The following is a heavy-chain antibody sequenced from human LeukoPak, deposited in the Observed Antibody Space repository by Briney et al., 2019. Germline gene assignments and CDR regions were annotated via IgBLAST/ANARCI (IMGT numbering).Heavy chain of an antibody. CDR3: ARGAGLTGYDWFDP. V-gene: IGHV1-18*01. J-gene: IGHJ5*02. CDR1: GYTFTSYG. CDR2: ISAYNGNT. D-gene: IGHD3-9*01. Sequence: ASVKVSCTASGYTFTSYGITWVRQAPGQGLEWMGWISAYNGNTNYAQKLQGRVTMTTDTSTSTAHMELRSLRSDDTAVYYCARGAGLTGYDWFDPWGQGTLVTVSS.